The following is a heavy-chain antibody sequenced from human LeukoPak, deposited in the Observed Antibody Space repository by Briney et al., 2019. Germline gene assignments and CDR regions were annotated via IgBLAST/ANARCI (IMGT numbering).Heavy chain of an antibody. V-gene: IGHV3-7*01. D-gene: IGHD1-26*01. Sequence: GGSLRLSCAASGFTFSSYWMSWVRQAPGKGLEWVANIQQDGSEKYYVDSVKGRFTISRDNAKNSLYPQMNSLRAEDTAVYYCARDKVVGATVFDYWGQGTLVTVSS. CDR2: IQQDGSEK. J-gene: IGHJ4*02. CDR3: ARDKVVGATVFDY. CDR1: GFTFSSYW.